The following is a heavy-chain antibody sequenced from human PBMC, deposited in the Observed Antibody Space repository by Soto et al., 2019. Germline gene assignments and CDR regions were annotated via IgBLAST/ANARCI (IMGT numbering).Heavy chain of an antibody. CDR2: IKSKTDGGTT. J-gene: IGHJ6*02. V-gene: IGHV3-15*01. Sequence: EVQLVESGGGLVKPGGSLRLSCAASGFTFSNAWMSWVRQAPGKGLEWVGRIKSKTDGGTTDYAAPVKGRFTISRDDSKNTLYLQMNSLKTEDTAVYYCTTPAAHRIYYYYYGMDVWGQGTTDTVSS. CDR3: TTPAAHRIYYYYYGMDV. D-gene: IGHD6-13*01. CDR1: GFTFSNAW.